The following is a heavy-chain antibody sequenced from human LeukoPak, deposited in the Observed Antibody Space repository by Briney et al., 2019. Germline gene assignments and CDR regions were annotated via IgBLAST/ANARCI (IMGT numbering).Heavy chain of an antibody. J-gene: IGHJ2*01. D-gene: IGHD2-2*01. CDR2: ISSNGGST. V-gene: IGHV3-64*01. CDR3: AKVDCGSTGCRRFDF. CDR1: GFIFSSYA. Sequence: GSLRLSCAASGFIFSSYAMHWVRQAPGKGLEYVSAISSNGGSTYYANSVKGRFTISRDNAKKSLYLQMNSLRAEDAAVYYCAKVDCGSTGCRRFDFWGRGTLVTVSS.